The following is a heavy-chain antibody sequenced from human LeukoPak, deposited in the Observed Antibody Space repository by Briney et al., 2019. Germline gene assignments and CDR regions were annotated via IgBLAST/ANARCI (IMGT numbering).Heavy chain of an antibody. CDR2: ISYDGSNK. CDR3: ARDGHLGYCSGGSCYWGYFDY. V-gene: IGHV3-30*04. CDR1: GFTFSSYA. Sequence: PGRSLRLSCAATGFTFSSYAMLWVRQAPGKGLEWVAVISYDGSNKYYADSVKGRFTISRDNSKNTLYLQMNSLRAEDTAVYYCARDGHLGYCSGGSCYWGYFDYWDQGTLVTVSS. D-gene: IGHD2-15*01. J-gene: IGHJ4*02.